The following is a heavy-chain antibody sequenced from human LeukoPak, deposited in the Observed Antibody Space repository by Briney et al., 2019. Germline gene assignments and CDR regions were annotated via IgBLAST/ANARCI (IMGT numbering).Heavy chain of an antibody. CDR3: AREDYNLFFDY. J-gene: IGHJ4*02. CDR2: IYYSGST. CDR1: GGSVSSGSYY. V-gene: IGHV4-61*01. D-gene: IGHD4-11*01. Sequence: SETLSLTCTVSGGSVSSGSYYWSWIWQPPGKGLEWIGYIYYSGSTNYNPSLKSRVTISVDTSKNQFSLKLSSVTAADTAVYYCAREDYNLFFDYWGQGTLVTVSS.